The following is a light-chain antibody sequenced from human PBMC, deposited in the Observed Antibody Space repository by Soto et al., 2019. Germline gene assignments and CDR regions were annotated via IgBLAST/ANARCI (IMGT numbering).Light chain of an antibody. CDR3: LQDYSYPLT. CDR2: AAS. V-gene: IGKV1-6*01. CDR1: QDIRNA. Sequence: AIPMTQSTSSLSASVGDRVTITCRASQDIRNALGWYQQKPGKAPNLLISAASSLESGVPSRFSGSGSGTDFTLTISSLQPEDFGTYYCLQDYSYPLTFGGGTTVEI. J-gene: IGKJ4*01.